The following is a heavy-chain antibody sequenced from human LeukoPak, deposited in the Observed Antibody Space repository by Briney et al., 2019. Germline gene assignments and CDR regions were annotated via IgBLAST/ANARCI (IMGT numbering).Heavy chain of an antibody. CDR3: ARAPKGYPFDY. CDR1: GGTFSSYA. CDR2: INPSGGST. Sequence: ASVNVSCTASGGTFSSYAISWVRQAPGQGLEWMGIINPSGGSTSYAQKFQGRVTMTRDTSTSTVYMELSSLRSEDTAVYYCARAPKGYPFDYWGQGTLVTVSS. J-gene: IGHJ4*02. V-gene: IGHV1-46*01. D-gene: IGHD3-16*02.